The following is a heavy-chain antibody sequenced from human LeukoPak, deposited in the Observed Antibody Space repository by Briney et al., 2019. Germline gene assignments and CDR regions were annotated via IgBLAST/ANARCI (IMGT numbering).Heavy chain of an antibody. CDR3: AKDPFFRGDYGQSRGY. CDR1: GFTFSSYG. J-gene: IGHJ4*02. D-gene: IGHD4-17*01. CDR2: MSYDGSNK. Sequence: GGSLRLSCAASGFTFSSYGMHWVRQAPGKGLEWVAVMSYDGSNKYYADSVKGRFTISRDNSKNTLYLQMNSLRAEDTAVYYCAKDPFFRGDYGQSRGYWGQGTLVTVSS. V-gene: IGHV3-30*18.